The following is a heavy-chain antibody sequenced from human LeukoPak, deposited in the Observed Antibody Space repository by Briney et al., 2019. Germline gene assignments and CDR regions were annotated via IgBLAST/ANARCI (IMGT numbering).Heavy chain of an antibody. CDR3: ARGNGVNCYSSFDY. J-gene: IGHJ4*02. V-gene: IGHV3-23*01. CDR1: GFTFSTYA. CDR2: LTGSGNST. D-gene: IGHD2-15*01. Sequence: GGSLRLSCAASGFTFSTYAMSWVRQAPGKGLEWVSGLTGSGNSTCYANSVKGRFTISRDNSKSTLFLQMNNLRAEDTAVYYCARGNGVNCYSSFDYWGQGTPVTVSS.